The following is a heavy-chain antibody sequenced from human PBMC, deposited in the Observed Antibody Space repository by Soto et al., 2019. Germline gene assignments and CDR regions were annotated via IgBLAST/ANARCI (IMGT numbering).Heavy chain of an antibody. CDR2: IYYGGST. CDR3: ARGKGSSSSPWFDP. CDR1: GGSISSYY. D-gene: IGHD6-6*01. J-gene: IGHJ5*02. V-gene: IGHV4-59*01. Sequence: PSETLSLTCTVSGGSISSYYWSWIRQPPGKGLEWIGYIYYGGSTNYNPSLKSRVTISVDTSKNQFSLKLSSVTAADTAVYYCARGKGSSSSPWFDPWGQGTLVTVSS.